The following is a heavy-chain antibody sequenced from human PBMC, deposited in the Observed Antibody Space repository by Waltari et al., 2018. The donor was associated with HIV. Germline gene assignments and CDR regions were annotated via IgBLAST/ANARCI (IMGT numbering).Heavy chain of an antibody. CDR2: ISSNGGST. Sequence: EVQLVESGGGLVQPGGSLRRSCAASGLTFSSWAMHWVRQAPGKGLEYVSAISSNGGSTYYANSVKGRFTISRYNSKNTLYLQMGSLRAEDMAVYYCARDLQVGIKDYWGQGTLVTVSS. J-gene: IGHJ4*02. V-gene: IGHV3-64*01. CDR1: GLTFSSWA. D-gene: IGHD1-20*01. CDR3: ARDLQVGIKDY.